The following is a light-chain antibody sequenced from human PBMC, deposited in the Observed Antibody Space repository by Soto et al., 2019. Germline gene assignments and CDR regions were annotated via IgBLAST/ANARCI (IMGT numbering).Light chain of an antibody. J-gene: IGLJ2*01. CDR2: DVS. CDR3: SSYATTSTLGVV. Sequence: QSALTQPASVSGSPGQSITISCTGTSSDVGAYKYVSWYQQHPGKAPKLMIYDVSDRPSGVSNRFSGSKSGNTASLTISGLQAEDEADYYCSSYATTSTLGVVFGGGTKVTVL. V-gene: IGLV2-14*01. CDR1: SSDVGAYKY.